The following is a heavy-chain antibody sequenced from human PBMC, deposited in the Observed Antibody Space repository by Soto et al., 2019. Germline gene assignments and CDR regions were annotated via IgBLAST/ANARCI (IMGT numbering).Heavy chain of an antibody. D-gene: IGHD6-6*01. CDR3: ARHRAARRLDAFDL. J-gene: IGHJ3*01. V-gene: IGHV5-51*01. CDR2: TYPGDSDT. Sequence: GESLKISCKGSGYSFTTYWIGWVRQMPGKGLEWMGVTYPGDSDTRYSPSFRGQVTISVDKSISTTYLQWNSLKASDTAIYFCARHRAARRLDAFDLWGQGTMVTVSS. CDR1: GYSFTTYW.